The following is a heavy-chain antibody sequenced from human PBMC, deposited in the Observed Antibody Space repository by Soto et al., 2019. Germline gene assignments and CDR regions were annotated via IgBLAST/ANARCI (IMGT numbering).Heavy chain of an antibody. CDR1: GYTFTSYG. D-gene: IGHD5-18*01. CDR3: ARCIQGDYYYGMDV. V-gene: IGHV1-18*01. Sequence: ASVKVSCKASGYTFTSYGISWVRQAPGQGLEWMGWISADYGNTQYAQKFRGRVTMTTDTSTTTVYMELTNLRSDDTAVYYCARCIQGDYYYGMDVWGQGTTVTVSS. J-gene: IGHJ6*02. CDR2: ISADYGNT.